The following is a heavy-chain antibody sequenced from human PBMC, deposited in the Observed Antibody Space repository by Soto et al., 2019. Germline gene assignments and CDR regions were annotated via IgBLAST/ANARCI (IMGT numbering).Heavy chain of an antibody. CDR3: AKDLDSGYSYSPPSGY. D-gene: IGHD5-18*01. J-gene: IGHJ4*02. Sequence: QVQLVESGGGVVQPGRSLRLSCAASGFTFSTYGMHWLRQAPGKGLAWVAVISYDGNNKYYADSVKGRFTISRDNSKNTLYLQMNSRRAEDTAVYYCAKDLDSGYSYSPPSGYWGQGTLVTVSS. V-gene: IGHV3-30*18. CDR2: ISYDGNNK. CDR1: GFTFSTYG.